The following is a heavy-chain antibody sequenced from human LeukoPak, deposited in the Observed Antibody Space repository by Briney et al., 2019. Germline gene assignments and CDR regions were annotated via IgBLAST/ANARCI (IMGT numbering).Heavy chain of an antibody. Sequence: ASVKVSCKASGYTFTGYYIHWVRQAPGQGLEWMGWINPNSGGTNYAQKFQGRVTMTRDTSISTAYMELSRLRSDDTAVYYCARDLRGIAAADYWGQGTLVTVSS. CDR1: GYTFTGYY. V-gene: IGHV1-2*02. D-gene: IGHD6-13*01. CDR3: ARDLRGIAAADY. J-gene: IGHJ4*02. CDR2: INPNSGGT.